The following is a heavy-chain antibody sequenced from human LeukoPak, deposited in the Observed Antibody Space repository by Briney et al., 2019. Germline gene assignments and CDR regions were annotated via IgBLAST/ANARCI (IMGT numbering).Heavy chain of an antibody. D-gene: IGHD5/OR15-5a*01. CDR1: GFTFIDYD. J-gene: IGHJ4*02. Sequence: PGGTLSLTCAASGFTFIDYDMHWVRQATGKGLEWVSAIGNRGDTHYTGSVKSRFTISRDNAESSFYLQMNSVRAEDTAVYYCARGIFQVSRIVEFVYRGQGDLVTVS. CDR3: ARGIFQVSRIVEFVY. V-gene: IGHV3-13*01. CDR2: IGNRGDT.